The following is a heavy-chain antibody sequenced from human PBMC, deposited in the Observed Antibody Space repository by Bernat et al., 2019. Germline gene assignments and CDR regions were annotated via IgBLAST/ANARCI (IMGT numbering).Heavy chain of an antibody. J-gene: IGHJ4*02. D-gene: IGHD6-13*01. CDR3: TIVTGAAGTLYFDY. CDR1: GGSISSSSYY. CDR2: IYYSGRT. V-gene: IGHV4-39*01. Sequence: QLQLQESGPGLVKPSETLSLTCIVSGGSISSSSYYWGWIRQPPGKGLEWIGNIYYSGRTYYNPSLKSRVTISVDTSKNRFSLKLSSVTAAGTAVFYCTIVTGAAGTLYFDYWGQGTLVTVSS.